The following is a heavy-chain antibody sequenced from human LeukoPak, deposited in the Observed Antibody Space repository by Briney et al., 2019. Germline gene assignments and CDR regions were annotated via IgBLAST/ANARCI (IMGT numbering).Heavy chain of an antibody. CDR1: GFTFSNYA. D-gene: IGHD2-2*01. CDR2: ISGSGGST. J-gene: IGHJ6*03. Sequence: GGSLRLSCAASGFTFSNYAMSWVRQAPGKGLQWVSAISGSGGSTYYADSVKGRFSISRDNSKNTLYVQMSSLRAEDTAVYYCASSLTSPYYMDVWGQGTTVTVSS. CDR3: ASSLTSPYYMDV. V-gene: IGHV3-23*01.